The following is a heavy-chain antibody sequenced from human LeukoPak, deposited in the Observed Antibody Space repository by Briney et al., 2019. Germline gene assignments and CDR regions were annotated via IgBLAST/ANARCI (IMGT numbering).Heavy chain of an antibody. CDR3: ARGGNGYDILTGYYRSWFDP. D-gene: IGHD3-9*01. CDR1: GGSISSYY. CDR2: IYYSGST. Sequence: SETLSLTCTVSGGSISSYYWSWIRQPPGKGLEWIGYIYYSGSTNYNPSLKSRVTISVDTSKNQFSLKLSSVTAADTAVYYCARGGNGYDILTGYYRSWFDPRGQGTLVTVSS. J-gene: IGHJ5*02. V-gene: IGHV4-59*01.